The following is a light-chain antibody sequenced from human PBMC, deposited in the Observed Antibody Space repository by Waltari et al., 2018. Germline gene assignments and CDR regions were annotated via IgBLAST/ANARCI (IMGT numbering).Light chain of an antibody. CDR2: ETY. Sequence: IVLTQSPATLSLFPGERATLSCRASQSVRSYLAWYQQKPGQAPRLLIYETYYRATGVPVRFSGSGSGTDYTLTISSLEPEDFAVYYCQHRSVWPLTFGGGTKVEMK. CDR1: QSVRSY. CDR3: QHRSVWPLT. V-gene: IGKV3-11*01. J-gene: IGKJ4*01.